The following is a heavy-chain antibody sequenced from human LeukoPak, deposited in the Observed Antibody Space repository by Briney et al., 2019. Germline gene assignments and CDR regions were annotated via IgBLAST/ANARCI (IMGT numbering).Heavy chain of an antibody. CDR1: GYSISSGYY. Sequence: SETLSLTCAVSGYSISSGYYWGWIRQPPGKGLEWIGSIYHSGSTYYNPSLKSRVTISEDTSKNQFSLKLSSVTAADTAVYYCARQTGYCSSTSCYTKNDAFDIWGQGTMVTVSS. D-gene: IGHD2-2*02. J-gene: IGHJ3*02. V-gene: IGHV4-38-2*01. CDR3: ARQTGYCSSTSCYTKNDAFDI. CDR2: IYHSGST.